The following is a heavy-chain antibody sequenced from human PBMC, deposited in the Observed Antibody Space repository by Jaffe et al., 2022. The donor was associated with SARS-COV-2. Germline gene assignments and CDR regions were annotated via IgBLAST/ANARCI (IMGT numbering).Heavy chain of an antibody. V-gene: IGHV4-61*02. CDR3: ARDFAAAGTNYYYYYGMDV. Sequence: QVQLQESGPGLVKPSQTLSLTCTVSGGSISSGSYYWSWIRQPAGKGLEWIGRIYTSGSTNYNPSLKSRVTISVDTSKNQFSLKLSSVTAADTAVYYCARDFAAAGTNYYYYYGMDVWGQGTTVTVSS. CDR2: IYTSGST. D-gene: IGHD6-13*01. CDR1: GGSISSGSYY. J-gene: IGHJ6*02.